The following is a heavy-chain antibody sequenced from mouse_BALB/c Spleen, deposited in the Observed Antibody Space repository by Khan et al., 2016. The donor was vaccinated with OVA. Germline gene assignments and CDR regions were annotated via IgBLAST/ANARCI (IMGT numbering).Heavy chain of an antibody. J-gene: IGHJ3*01. Sequence: VQLKESGAELVKPGASVKLSCTASGFKIKDTYMHWVKQRPEQGLEWIGRIDPAIDNTRYDPKFQDKATITADTSSNTSYLQLSSLTSEDTAFYYCVSPNWFVYWGQGTLVTVSA. CDR1: GFKIKDTY. CDR3: VSPNWFVY. CDR2: IDPAIDNT. V-gene: IGHV14-3*02.